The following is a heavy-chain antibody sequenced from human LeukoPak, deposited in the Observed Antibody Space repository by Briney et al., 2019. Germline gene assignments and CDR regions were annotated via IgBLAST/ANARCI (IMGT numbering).Heavy chain of an antibody. Sequence: GESLKISCEASGYVFTSYWIAWVRQMPGKGLDWMGIIYPGDSDTRYSPSFQDQVTISADKSISTAYLQWSSLKASDTAMYYCASGYRSNINCAHDAFDIWGQGTMVTVSS. V-gene: IGHV5-51*01. CDR2: IYPGDSDT. D-gene: IGHD2-2*03. CDR3: ASGYRSNINCAHDAFDI. J-gene: IGHJ3*02. CDR1: GYVFTSYW.